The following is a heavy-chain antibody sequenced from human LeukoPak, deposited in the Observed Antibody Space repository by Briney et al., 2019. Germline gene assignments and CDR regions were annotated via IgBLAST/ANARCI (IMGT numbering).Heavy chain of an antibody. J-gene: IGHJ4*02. CDR3: ARERRDDYVSFDY. D-gene: IGHD4-17*01. Sequence: PSETLSLTCTVSGGSFSRVGYFWSWIRQPAGKGLEWIGRIYTNGDTNYNPSLKSRVTMSVDTSTNQFSLKLSSVTAADTAVYCCARERRDDYVSFDYWGQGTLVSASS. CDR1: GGSFSRVGYF. V-gene: IGHV4-61*02. CDR2: IYTNGDT.